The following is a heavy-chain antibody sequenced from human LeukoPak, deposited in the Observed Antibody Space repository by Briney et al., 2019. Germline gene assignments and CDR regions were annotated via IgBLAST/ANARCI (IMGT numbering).Heavy chain of an antibody. V-gene: IGHV3-23*01. CDR3: ARSVEGSFDY. CDR1: GFTFSSYA. J-gene: IGHJ4*02. CDR2: ISNSDDNT. Sequence: GGSLRLSCAASGFTFSSYAMSWVRQAPGKGLEWVSTISNSDDNTYYADSVEGRFTISRDNAKNSAYLQLNSLRVEDTAMYYCARSVEGSFDYWGQGTLVTVSS. D-gene: IGHD6-19*01.